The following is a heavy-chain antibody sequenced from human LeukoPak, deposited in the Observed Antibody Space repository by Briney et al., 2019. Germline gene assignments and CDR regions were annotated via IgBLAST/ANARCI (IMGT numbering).Heavy chain of an antibody. J-gene: IGHJ4*02. D-gene: IGHD2-8*01. CDR2: IYSGGST. V-gene: IGHV3-66*01. Sequence: GGSLRHSCAASGFTVSSNFMSWVRQAPGKGLEWVSVIYSGGSTYYADSVKGRFTISGDKSKNTLYLQMKSLRPEDTAVYYCARGSRNVYFDYWGQGTLVTVSS. CDR3: ARGSRNVYFDY. CDR1: GFTVSSNF.